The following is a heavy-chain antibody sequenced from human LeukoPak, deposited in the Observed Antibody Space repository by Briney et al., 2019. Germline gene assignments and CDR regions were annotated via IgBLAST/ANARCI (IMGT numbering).Heavy chain of an antibody. J-gene: IGHJ5*02. CDR2: MNPNSGNT. CDR3: ARGPKGAAAGTRNWFDP. D-gene: IGHD6-13*01. V-gene: IGHV1-8*01. Sequence: ASVKVSCKASGYTFTSYDINWVRQATGQGLEWMGWMNPNSGNTGYEQKFQGRVTMTRNTSISTAYMELSSLRSEDTAVYYCARGPKGAAAGTRNWFDPWGQGTLVTVSS. CDR1: GYTFTSYD.